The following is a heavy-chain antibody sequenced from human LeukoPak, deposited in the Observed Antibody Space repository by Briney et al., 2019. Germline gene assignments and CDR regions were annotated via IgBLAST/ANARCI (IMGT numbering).Heavy chain of an antibody. D-gene: IGHD3-16*01. CDR2: ITTSTGKP. Sequence: ASVKVSCRASGYTFTVYSINWLRQAPGQGLEWMGWITTSTGKPTYAQGFTGRFVFSLDTSVSTTYLHINSLKAEDTAVYYCARDASMINFDYWGQGSLVTVSS. J-gene: IGHJ4*02. CDR3: ARDASMINFDY. V-gene: IGHV7-4-1*02. CDR1: GYTFTVYS.